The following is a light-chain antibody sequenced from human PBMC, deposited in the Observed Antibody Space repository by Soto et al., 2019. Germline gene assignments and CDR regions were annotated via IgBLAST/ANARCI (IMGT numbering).Light chain of an antibody. CDR2: GAT. V-gene: IGKV3-20*01. Sequence: EIVLTQSPGTLSLSPGERSTLSFMSSQSVSSTYLAWYQQRPGQAPRLLMYGATSRATGIPDRFSGSASGTEFTLTVSRLEPEDFAVYYCQQYGGSPRTFGQGTKVDIK. J-gene: IGKJ1*01. CDR3: QQYGGSPRT. CDR1: QSVSSTY.